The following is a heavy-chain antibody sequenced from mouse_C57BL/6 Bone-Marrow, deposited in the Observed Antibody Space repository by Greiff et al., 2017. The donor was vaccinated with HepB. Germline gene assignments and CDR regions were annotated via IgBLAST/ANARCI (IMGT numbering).Heavy chain of an antibody. V-gene: IGHV1-55*01. CDR1: GYTFTSYW. Sequence: QVQLQQPGAELVKPGASVKMSCKASGYTFTSYWITWVKQRPGQGLEWIGDIYPGSGSTNYNEKFKSKATLTVDTSSSTAYMQLSSLTSEDSAVYYCERWDFITTVVNAMDYWGQGTSVTVSS. D-gene: IGHD1-1*01. CDR2: IYPGSGST. J-gene: IGHJ4*01. CDR3: ERWDFITTVVNAMDY.